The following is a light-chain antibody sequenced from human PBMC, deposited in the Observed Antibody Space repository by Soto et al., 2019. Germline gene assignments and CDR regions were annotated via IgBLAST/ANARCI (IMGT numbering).Light chain of an antibody. CDR2: GAS. Sequence: EIVMTQSPATLSVSPGERATLSCRASQSVSSKLAWYQQKPGQAPRLLIYGASTRATGIPARFSGSGSGTEFTLTISSLQSEDFAVYYCQQYGSSPRTFGQGAKVDI. J-gene: IGKJ1*01. CDR3: QQYGSSPRT. V-gene: IGKV3-15*01. CDR1: QSVSSK.